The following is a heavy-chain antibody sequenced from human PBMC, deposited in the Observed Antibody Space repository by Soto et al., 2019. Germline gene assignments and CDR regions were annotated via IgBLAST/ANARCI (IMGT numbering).Heavy chain of an antibody. V-gene: IGHV4-59*01. CDR1: HGSISSYY. CDR2: ITFSVAT. J-gene: IGHJ5*02. D-gene: IGHD2-8*02. CDR3: AGHPGGSRIWLDP. Sequence: AETLSPTCTVSHGSISSYYGSWIRQTPGKGLECIGYITFSVATNYNPSLKSGVTMSVDTPPNKLSLGRTCVNAAATAMYYCAGHPGGSRIWLDPGGRGNRVTVP.